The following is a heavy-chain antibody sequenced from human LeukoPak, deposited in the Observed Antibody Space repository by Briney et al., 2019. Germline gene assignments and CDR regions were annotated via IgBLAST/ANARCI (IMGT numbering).Heavy chain of an antibody. CDR1: GFSFSSYW. CDR2: INSDGSST. CDR3: ARGGTTVTTNLFDK. V-gene: IGHV3-74*01. Sequence: GGSLRLSCAASGFSFSSYWMHWVRQAPGKGLVWVSRINSDGSSTRYADSVKGRFTTSRDNAKNTLYLQMNSLRAEDTAVYYCARGGTTVTTNLFDKWGQGTLVTVSS. J-gene: IGHJ4*02. D-gene: IGHD4-17*01.